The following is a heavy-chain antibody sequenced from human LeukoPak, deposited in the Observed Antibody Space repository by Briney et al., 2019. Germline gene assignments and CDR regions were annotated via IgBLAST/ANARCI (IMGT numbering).Heavy chain of an antibody. CDR1: GGTFSSYA. J-gene: IGHJ4*02. CDR3: ARALVGATPFFDY. D-gene: IGHD1-26*01. CDR2: IIPILGIA. V-gene: IGHV1-69*04. Sequence: SVKVSCKASGGTFSSYAISWVRQAPGQGLEWMGRIIPILGIANYAQKFQGRVTITADKSTSTAYMELSSLRSEDTAVYYCARALVGATPFFDYWGQGTLVTVSS.